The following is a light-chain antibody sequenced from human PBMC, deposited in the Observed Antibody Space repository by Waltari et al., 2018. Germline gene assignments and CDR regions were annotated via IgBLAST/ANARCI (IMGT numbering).Light chain of an antibody. CDR1: NIETKS. Sequence: SYVLTQPPSMSVPPGETASISCGGYNIETKSVHWYQQRPGQAPVLFMYYDSDRPSGSPERFSGSNTGDTATLTISRIEAGDEADYYCQVWDSSSDHPWVFGGGTKLTVL. CDR3: QVWDSSSDHPWV. J-gene: IGLJ3*02. CDR2: YDS. V-gene: IGLV3-21*04.